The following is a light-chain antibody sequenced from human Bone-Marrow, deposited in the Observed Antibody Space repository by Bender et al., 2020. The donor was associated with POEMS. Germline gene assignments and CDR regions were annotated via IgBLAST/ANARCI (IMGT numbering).Light chain of an antibody. Sequence: QSALTQPRSVSGSPGQSVTISCTGTSSDVGRYNYVSWYQQYPGKAPKLMIYDVSKRPSGVPDRFSGSKSGNTASLTISGLQAEDEADYYCSSYTTSSTLDMVFGGGTKLTVL. CDR2: DVS. CDR3: SSYTTSSTLDMV. CDR1: SSDVGRYNY. V-gene: IGLV2-11*01. J-gene: IGLJ2*01.